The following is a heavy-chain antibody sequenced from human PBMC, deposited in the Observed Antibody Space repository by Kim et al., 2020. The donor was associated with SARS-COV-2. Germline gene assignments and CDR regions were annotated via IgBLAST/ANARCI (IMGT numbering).Heavy chain of an antibody. CDR1: GFTFTNYG. V-gene: IGHV3-30*18. CDR3: AKVRTVVTPGVIIPGDY. J-gene: IGHJ4*02. CDR2: ITSAGLNK. D-gene: IGHD3-10*01. Sequence: GGSLRLSCAASGFTFTNYGMHWVRQAPGKGLEWVATITSAGLNKYYPDSVKDRFTISRDISKNTLYLQMNSLRVEDTAVYFCAKVRTVVTPGVIIPGDYWGQGTLVTVSS.